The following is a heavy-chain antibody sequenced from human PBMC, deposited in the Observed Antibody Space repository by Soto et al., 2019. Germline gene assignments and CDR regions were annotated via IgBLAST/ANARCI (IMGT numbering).Heavy chain of an antibody. CDR2: ISYDGSNK. D-gene: IGHD3-3*01. CDR1: GFTFSSYA. Sequence: QVQLVESGGGVVQPGRSLRLSCAASGFTFSSYAMHWVRQAPGKGLEWVAVISYDGSNKYYADSVKGRFTISRDNSKNTLYLQMNSLRAEDTAVYYCARAPAYYDFWSGYYNWGQGTLVTVSS. J-gene: IGHJ4*02. CDR3: ARAPAYYDFWSGYYN. V-gene: IGHV3-30-3*01.